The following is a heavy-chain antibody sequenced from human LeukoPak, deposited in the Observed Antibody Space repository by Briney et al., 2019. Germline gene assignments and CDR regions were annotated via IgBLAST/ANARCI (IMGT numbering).Heavy chain of an antibody. Sequence: SSETLSLTCTVSGGSISSYYWSWIRQPPGKGLEWIGYIYYSGSTNYNPYLKSRVTISVDTSKNQFSLKLSSVTAADTAVYYCARDRPAGTYAFDIWGQGTMVTVSS. CDR2: IYYSGST. CDR1: GGSISSYY. J-gene: IGHJ3*02. CDR3: ARDRPAGTYAFDI. V-gene: IGHV4-59*01. D-gene: IGHD6-13*01.